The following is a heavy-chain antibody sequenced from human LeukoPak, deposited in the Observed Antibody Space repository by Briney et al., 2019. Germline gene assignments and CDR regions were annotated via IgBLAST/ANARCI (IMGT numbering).Heavy chain of an antibody. Sequence: PSETLSLTCTVPGGSISGFYWNWIRQPPGKGLEWIGYVYYSGNTNYNPSLKSRVTVSLDTSKNQFSLKLRSVTAADTAVYYCARDTRDAFDIWGQGTMVTVSS. CDR2: VYYSGNT. J-gene: IGHJ3*02. CDR3: ARDTRDAFDI. CDR1: GGSISGFY. V-gene: IGHV4-59*01.